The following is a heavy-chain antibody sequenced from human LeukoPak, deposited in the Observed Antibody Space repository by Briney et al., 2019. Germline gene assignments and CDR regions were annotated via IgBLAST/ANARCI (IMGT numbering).Heavy chain of an antibody. J-gene: IGHJ4*02. CDR3: AKSFGPVIAAAGTGAD. D-gene: IGHD6-13*01. CDR2: ISDSGGST. V-gene: IGHV3-23*01. Sequence: GGSLRLTCAASGFTFIIYAMSWVRQAPGKGLEWVSAISDSGGSTYYADSVKGRFTISRDNSKNTLYLQMNSLRAEDTAVYYCAKSFGPVIAAAGTGADWGQGILVTVSS. CDR1: GFTFIIYA.